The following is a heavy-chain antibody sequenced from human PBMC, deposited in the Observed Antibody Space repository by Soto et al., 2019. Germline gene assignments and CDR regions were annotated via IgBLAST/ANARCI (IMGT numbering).Heavy chain of an antibody. CDR3: AHRRGCYGVVTTFNY. CDR2: IYWDDDR. Sequence: QVTLKESGPTLVRPTQTLTLTCTFSGFSFRTSGVGVGWIRQPPGKALEWLALIYWDDDRRYSPSLRDRLTITKDTSKSQVVLTMTNVDTADTGTYYCAHRRGCYGVVTTFNYWGQATPVTVSS. D-gene: IGHD3-16*01. CDR1: GFSFRTSGVG. J-gene: IGHJ4*02. V-gene: IGHV2-5*02.